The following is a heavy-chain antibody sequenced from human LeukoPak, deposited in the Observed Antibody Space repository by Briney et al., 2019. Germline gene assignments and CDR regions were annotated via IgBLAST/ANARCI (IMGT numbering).Heavy chain of an antibody. V-gene: IGHV3-21*01. Sequence: GGSLRLSCAASGFTFSTYSMNWVRQAPGKGLERVSSISSSSSYIYYADSVKGRFTISRDNAKNSLYLQMNSLRAEDTAVYYCASDPRALRLQSYYYYYMDVWGKGTTVTVSS. CDR1: GFTFSTYS. CDR3: ASDPRALRLQSYYYYYMDV. J-gene: IGHJ6*03. CDR2: ISSSSSYI. D-gene: IGHD5-12*01.